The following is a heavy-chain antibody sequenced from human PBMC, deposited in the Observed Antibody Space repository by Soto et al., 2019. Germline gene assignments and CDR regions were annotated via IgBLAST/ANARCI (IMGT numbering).Heavy chain of an antibody. J-gene: IGHJ6*02. Sequence: GGSLRLSCAASGFIFSSYAMSWVRQAPGKGLEWVSAISGSGGSTYYADSVKGRFTISRDNSKNTLYLQMNSLRAEDTAVYYCARDWFGDYYYYGMDVWGQGTTVTVSS. V-gene: IGHV3-23*01. CDR2: ISGSGGST. CDR3: ARDWFGDYYYYGMDV. D-gene: IGHD3-10*01. CDR1: GFIFSSYA.